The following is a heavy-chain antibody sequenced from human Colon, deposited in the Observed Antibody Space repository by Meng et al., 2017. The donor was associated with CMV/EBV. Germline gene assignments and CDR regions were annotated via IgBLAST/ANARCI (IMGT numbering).Heavy chain of an antibody. CDR1: GFTFSDFE. J-gene: IGHJ4*02. CDR3: SIDVSEAGNGELDY. CDR2: IKSKTSGGTS. D-gene: IGHD2-8*01. V-gene: IGHV3-15*01. Sequence: GESLKISCVGSGFTFSDFEMNWVRQAPGKGLEWVGRIKSKTSGGTSDFAAPMEGRFTISRDDSKKTVYLQMNSLKSEDTAVYYCSIDVSEAGNGELDYWGQGTLVTVSS.